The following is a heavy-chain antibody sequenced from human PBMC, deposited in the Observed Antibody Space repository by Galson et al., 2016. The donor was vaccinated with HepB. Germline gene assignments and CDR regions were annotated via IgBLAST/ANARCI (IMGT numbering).Heavy chain of an antibody. V-gene: IGHV3-13*01. CDR2: IGVGGDT. Sequence: SLRLSCAASGFTFSGSDFHWVRQVTGKCLEWVSAIGVGGDTYYADSVKGRFTISRENAKNSLYLQMNSLGAGDTAVYYCARECCGATSRCSGGFLFDLWGRGTLVTVSS. J-gene: IGHJ2*01. CDR1: GFTFSGSD. D-gene: IGHD2-21*01. CDR3: ARECCGATSRCSGGFLFDL.